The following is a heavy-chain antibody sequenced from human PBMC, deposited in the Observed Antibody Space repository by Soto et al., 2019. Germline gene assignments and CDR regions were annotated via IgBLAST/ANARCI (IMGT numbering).Heavy chain of an antibody. J-gene: IGHJ6*03. CDR2: IVVGSGST. Sequence: GASVKVSCKASGFTFTSSAMQWVRQARGQRLEWIGWIVVGSGSTNYAQKFQERVTITRDMSTSTAYMELSSLRSEDTAVYYCAAGRSGYDFWSGRPNMDVWGKGTTVTVSS. CDR3: AAGRSGYDFWSGRPNMDV. D-gene: IGHD3-3*01. V-gene: IGHV1-58*02. CDR1: GFTFTSSA.